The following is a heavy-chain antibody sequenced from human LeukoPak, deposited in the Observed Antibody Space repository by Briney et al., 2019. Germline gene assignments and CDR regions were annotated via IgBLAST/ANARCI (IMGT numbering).Heavy chain of an antibody. D-gene: IGHD4-11*01. Sequence: VASVTVSCTASGGTFSSYAISWVRQAPGQGLEWMGRIIPILGIANYAQKFQGRVTITADKSTSTAYMELSSLRSEDTAVYYCASETTVTTRRGYYYGMDVWGQGTTVTVSS. V-gene: IGHV1-69*04. CDR1: GGTFSSYA. CDR2: IIPILGIA. CDR3: ASETTVTTRRGYYYGMDV. J-gene: IGHJ6*02.